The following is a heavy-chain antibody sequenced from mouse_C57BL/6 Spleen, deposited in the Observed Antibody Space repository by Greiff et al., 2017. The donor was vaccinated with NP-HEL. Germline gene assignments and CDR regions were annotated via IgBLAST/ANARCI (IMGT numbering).Heavy chain of an antibody. J-gene: IGHJ4*01. CDR2: IYPGDGDT. D-gene: IGHD2-5*01. Sequence: QVQLQQSGPELVKPGASVKISCKASGYAFSSSWMNWVKQRPGKGLEWIGRIYPGDGDTNYNGKFKGKATLTADKSSSTAYMQLSSLTSEDSAVYFCARDCSNYDYYAMDYWGQGTSVTVSS. V-gene: IGHV1-82*01. CDR1: GYAFSSSW. CDR3: ARDCSNYDYYAMDY.